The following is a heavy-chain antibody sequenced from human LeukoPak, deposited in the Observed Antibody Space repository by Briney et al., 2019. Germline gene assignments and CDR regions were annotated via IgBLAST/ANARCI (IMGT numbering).Heavy chain of an antibody. CDR2: TYYRSKWYN. CDR1: GDSVSSNSAA. D-gene: IGHD3-22*01. V-gene: IGHV6-1*01. Sequence: SQTLSLTCAISGDSVSSNSAAWNWIRQSPSRGLEWLGRTYYRSKWYNDYAVSVKSRITINPDTSKNQFSLQLNSVTPEDTAVYYCARVSSPPRRYDSSGYYDYWGQGTLVTVSS. CDR3: ARVSSPPRRYDSSGYYDY. J-gene: IGHJ4*02.